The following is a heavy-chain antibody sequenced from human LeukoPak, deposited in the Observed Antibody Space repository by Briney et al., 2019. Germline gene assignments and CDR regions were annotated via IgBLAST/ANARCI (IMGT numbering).Heavy chain of an antibody. CDR2: IYYSRST. CDR3: ARAVGVGRGTYFYL. CDR1: GGSISSYY. Sequence: PSETLSLACTVSGGSISSYYWSWIRQPPGKGREWIGYIYYSRSTNYNPSLKSRVTISVDTSKNQFSLKLRSVTAADTAVYYCARAVGVGRGTYFYLCGRSTPVSVSS. D-gene: IGHD1-1*01. V-gene: IGHV4-59*12. J-gene: IGHJ2*01.